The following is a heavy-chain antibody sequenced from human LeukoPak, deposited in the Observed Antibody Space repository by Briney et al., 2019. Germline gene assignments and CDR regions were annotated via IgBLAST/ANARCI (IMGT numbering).Heavy chain of an antibody. CDR2: ISSSSSYI. V-gene: IGHV3-21*01. Sequence: GGSLRLSCAASGFTFSSYSMNWVRQAPGKGLEWVSSISSSSSYIYYADSVKGRFTISRDNTKNSLYLQMNSLRAEDTAVYYCARGSPGRFDPWGQGTLVTVSS. CDR1: GFTFSSYS. J-gene: IGHJ5*02. CDR3: ARGSPGRFDP. D-gene: IGHD1-14*01.